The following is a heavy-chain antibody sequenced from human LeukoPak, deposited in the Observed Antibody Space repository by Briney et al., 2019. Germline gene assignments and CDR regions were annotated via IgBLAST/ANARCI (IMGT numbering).Heavy chain of an antibody. CDR3: ARMGWSSFDP. J-gene: IGHJ5*02. D-gene: IGHD1-26*01. Sequence: SETLSLTCAVYGGSFSGYYWSWIRQPPGKGLEWIGEINHSGSTNYNPSLKSRVTISVDTSKNQFSLKLSSVTAADTAVYYCARMGWSSFDPWGQGTLVTVSS. CDR1: GGSFSGYY. CDR2: INHSGST. V-gene: IGHV4-34*01.